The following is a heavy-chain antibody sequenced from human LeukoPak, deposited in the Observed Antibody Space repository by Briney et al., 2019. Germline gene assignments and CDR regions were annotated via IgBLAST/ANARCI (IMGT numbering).Heavy chain of an antibody. V-gene: IGHV1-24*01. CDR3: ATGEGGRWLQLSPIFDY. Sequence: ASVKVSCKVSGYTLTELSMHWVRQAPGKGLEWMGGFDPEDGETIYAQKFQGRVTMTEDTSTDTAYMELSSLRSEDTAAYYCATGEGGRWLQLSPIFDYWGQGTLVTVSS. CDR2: FDPEDGET. D-gene: IGHD5-24*01. CDR1: GYTLTELS. J-gene: IGHJ4*02.